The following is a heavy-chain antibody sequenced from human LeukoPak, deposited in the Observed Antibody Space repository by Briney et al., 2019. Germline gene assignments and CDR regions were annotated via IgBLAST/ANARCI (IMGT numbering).Heavy chain of an antibody. CDR3: ARDSNYGDWFDP. J-gene: IGHJ5*02. CDR2: ISSSSSYI. V-gene: IGHV3-21*04. Sequence: PGGSLRLSCAASGFTFSSYWMSWVRQAPGKGLEWVSSISSSSSYIYYADSVKGRFTISRDNAKNSLYLQMNSLGAEDTAVYYCARDSNYGDWFDPWGQGTLVTVSS. D-gene: IGHD4-17*01. CDR1: GFTFSSYW.